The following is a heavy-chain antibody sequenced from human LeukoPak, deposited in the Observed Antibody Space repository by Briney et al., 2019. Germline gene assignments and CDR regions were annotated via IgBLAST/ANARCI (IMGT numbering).Heavy chain of an antibody. V-gene: IGHV4-4*02. J-gene: IGHJ4*02. CDR1: GGSISSSNW. D-gene: IGHD5-24*01. CDR3: ARTTRDGYNSLGYFDY. Sequence: SGTLSLTCAVSGGSISSSNWWSWVRQPPGGGLGWIGKIYHSGSTNYNPSLKSRVTISVDKSKNQFSLNLSSVTAADTAVYYCARTTRDGYNSLGYFDYWGQGTLVTVSS. CDR2: IYHSGST.